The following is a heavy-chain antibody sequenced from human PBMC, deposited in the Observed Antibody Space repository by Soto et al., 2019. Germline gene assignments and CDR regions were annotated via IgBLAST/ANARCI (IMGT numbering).Heavy chain of an antibody. CDR1: GGSFSGYY. CDR3: ARVVVAANVRRYYFDY. CDR2: INHSGST. Sequence: QVQLQQWGAGLLKPSETLSLTCAVYGGSFSGYYWSWIRQPPGKGLEWIGEINHSGSTNYNPSLKSRVTISVDTSKNQFSLKLSSVTAADTAVYYCARVVVAANVRRYYFDYWGQGTLVTVSS. J-gene: IGHJ4*02. D-gene: IGHD2-15*01. V-gene: IGHV4-34*01.